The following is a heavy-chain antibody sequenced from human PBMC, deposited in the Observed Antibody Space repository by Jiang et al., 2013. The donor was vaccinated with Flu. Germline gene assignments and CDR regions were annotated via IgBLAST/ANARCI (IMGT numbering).Heavy chain of an antibody. CDR3: ARDPNYDSTGYYSFDY. D-gene: IGHD3-22*01. CDR2: IIPILGIA. Sequence: SGAEVKKPGSSVKVSCKASGGTSSSYAISWVRQAPGQGLEWMGGIIPILGIANYAQKFQDRVTITADKSTRTAYMELSSLRSEDTAVYYCARDPNYDSTGYYSFDYWGQGTLVTVSS. J-gene: IGHJ4*02. V-gene: IGHV1-69*04. CDR1: GGTSSSYA.